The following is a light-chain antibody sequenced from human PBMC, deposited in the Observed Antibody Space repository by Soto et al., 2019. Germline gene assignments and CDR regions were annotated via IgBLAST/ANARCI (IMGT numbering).Light chain of an antibody. V-gene: IGLV2-8*01. CDR3: SSYAGSDIWV. CDR2: EVT. CDR1: SVDINY. J-gene: IGLJ3*02. Sequence: QSALTQPPSASGSRGQSVTISCTGTSVDINYVSWFQQHPGKAPKLIICEVTKRPSGVPDRFSGSKSGNTASLTVSGLQDDDEADYYCSSYAGSDIWVFGGGTQLTVL.